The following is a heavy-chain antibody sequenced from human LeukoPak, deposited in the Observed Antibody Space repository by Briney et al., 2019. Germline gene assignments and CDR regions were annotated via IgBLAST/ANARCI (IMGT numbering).Heavy chain of an antibody. CDR1: GFTFSSYG. CDR2: IRYDGSNK. J-gene: IGHJ4*02. CDR3: AKDATSSGYYGIFDY. Sequence: PGGSLRLSCAASGFTFSSYGMHWVRQAPGKGLEWVEFIRYDGSNKYYADSVKGRFTISRDNSKNTLYLQMNSLRAEDTAVYYCAKDATSSGYYGIFDYWGQGTLVTVSS. D-gene: IGHD3-22*01. V-gene: IGHV3-30*02.